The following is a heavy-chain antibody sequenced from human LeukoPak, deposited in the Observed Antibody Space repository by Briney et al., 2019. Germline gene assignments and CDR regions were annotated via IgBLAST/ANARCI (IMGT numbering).Heavy chain of an antibody. CDR3: ARYCSGGSCYFDL. V-gene: IGHV4-61*02. Sequence: TLSLTCTVSGGSISSGSYYWSWIRQPAGKGLEWIGRIYTSGSTNYNPSLKSRVTISVDTSKNQFSLKLISVTAADTAVYYCARYCSGGSCYFDLWGQGTQVPVSS. CDR1: GGSISSGSYY. D-gene: IGHD2-15*01. CDR2: IYTSGST. J-gene: IGHJ5*02.